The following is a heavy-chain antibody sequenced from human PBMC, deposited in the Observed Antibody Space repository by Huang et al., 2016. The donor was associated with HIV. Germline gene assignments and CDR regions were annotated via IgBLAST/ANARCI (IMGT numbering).Heavy chain of an antibody. Sequence: QLQLQESGPGLVKPSETLSLTCTVSGGSIRSDNYYWGWIRQPPGKGLEWIGSIYYSGSTYYNPSLKSRVTITVDTSKNQFSLKMRSVTAADTAVYYGARLPGSITMIRGVITDPYWGQGTLVTVSS. CDR1: GGSIRSDNYY. V-gene: IGHV4-39*01. CDR2: IYYSGST. J-gene: IGHJ4*02. D-gene: IGHD3-10*01. CDR3: ARLPGSITMIRGVITDPY.